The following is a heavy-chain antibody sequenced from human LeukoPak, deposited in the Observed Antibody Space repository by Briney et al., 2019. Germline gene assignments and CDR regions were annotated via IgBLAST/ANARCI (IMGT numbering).Heavy chain of an antibody. CDR2: ISHDGSVT. Sequence: GRSLRLSCAASGFTFSHYGMQWVRQAPGKGLEWVAVISHDGSVTFYADSVKGRFTISRDNSKYTVDLQMYSLRAEDTAVYYCAKEPNSYSSGWYFQHWGQGTLVTVSS. V-gene: IGHV3-30*18. CDR3: AKEPNSYSSGWYFQH. J-gene: IGHJ1*01. CDR1: GFTFSHYG. D-gene: IGHD6-25*01.